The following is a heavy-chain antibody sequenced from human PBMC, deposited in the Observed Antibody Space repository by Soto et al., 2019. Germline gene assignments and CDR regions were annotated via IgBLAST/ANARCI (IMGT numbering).Heavy chain of an antibody. CDR2: ISGSGGST. J-gene: IGHJ3*02. Sequence: GESLKISCAASGFTFSSYAMSWVRQAPGKGLEWVSAISGSGGSTYYADSVKGRFTISRDNSKNTLYLQMNSLRAEDTAVYYCAKRVVVTEAFDIWGQGTMVTVSS. V-gene: IGHV3-23*01. D-gene: IGHD2-15*01. CDR1: GFTFSSYA. CDR3: AKRVVVTEAFDI.